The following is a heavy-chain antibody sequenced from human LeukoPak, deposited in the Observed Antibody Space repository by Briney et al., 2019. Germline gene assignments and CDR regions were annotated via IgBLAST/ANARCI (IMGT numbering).Heavy chain of an antibody. CDR3: ARDAHPYGSGSYLFDY. D-gene: IGHD3-10*01. CDR1: GGSISSYY. CDR2: IYYSGST. J-gene: IGHJ4*02. Sequence: SETLSLTCTVSGGSISSYYWSWLRQPPGKGLEWIGDIYYSGSTNYNPSLKSRVTISVDTSKNQFSLKLSSVTAADTAVYYCARDAHPYGSGSYLFDYWGQGTLVTVSS. V-gene: IGHV4-59*01.